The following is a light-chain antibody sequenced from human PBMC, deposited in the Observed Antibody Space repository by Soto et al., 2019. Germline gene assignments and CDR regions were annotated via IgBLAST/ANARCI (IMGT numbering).Light chain of an antibody. CDR1: SSNIGSNY. CDR3: AAWDDSLVV. Sequence: QSVLTQPPSASGTPGQRVTISCSGSSSNIGSNYGYWYQQLPGTAPKLLIYRNNQRPSGVPDRFSGSKSGTSASLAISGLRYEDDADYYCAAWDDSLVVFGGGTKVTVL. J-gene: IGLJ2*01. V-gene: IGLV1-47*01. CDR2: RNN.